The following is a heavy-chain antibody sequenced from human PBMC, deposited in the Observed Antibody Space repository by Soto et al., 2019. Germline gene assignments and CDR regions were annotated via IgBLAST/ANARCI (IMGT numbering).Heavy chain of an antibody. CDR2: ISAYNGST. V-gene: IGHV1-18*01. CDR1: GYTFTSYG. Sequence: ASVKVSCKASGYTFTSYGISWVRQAPGQGLEWMGWISAYNGSTSYAQKFQGRVTMTRDTSTSTVYMELSSLRSEDTAVYYCARDSHCSGGSCYSSNHDAFDIWGQGTMVTVSS. J-gene: IGHJ3*02. CDR3: ARDSHCSGGSCYSSNHDAFDI. D-gene: IGHD2-15*01.